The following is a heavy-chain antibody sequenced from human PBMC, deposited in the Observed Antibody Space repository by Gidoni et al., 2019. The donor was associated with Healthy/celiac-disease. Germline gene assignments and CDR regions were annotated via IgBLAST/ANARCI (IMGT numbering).Heavy chain of an antibody. CDR1: GFPFDDYA. CDR2: ISWNSGSI. V-gene: IGHV3-9*01. CDR3: AKERREDDAFDI. Sequence: EVQLVESGGGLVQPGRSLRLSCAASGFPFDDYAMHWVRQAPGKGLEWVSGISWNSGSIGYADSVKGRFTISRDNAKNSLYLQMNSLRAEDTALYYCAKERREDDAFDIWGQGTMVTVSS. J-gene: IGHJ3*02.